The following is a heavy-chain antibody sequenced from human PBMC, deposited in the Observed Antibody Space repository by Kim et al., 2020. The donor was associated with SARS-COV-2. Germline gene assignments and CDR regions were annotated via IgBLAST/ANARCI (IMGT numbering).Heavy chain of an antibody. CDR1: GFTFSSYE. Sequence: GGSLRLSCAASGFTFSSYEMNWVRQAPGQGLEWVSYISSSGSTIYYADSVKGRFTISRDNAKNSLYLQMNSLRAEDTAVYYCARERKVTMVRGVISLYYYYGMDVWGQGTTVTVSS. J-gene: IGHJ6*02. D-gene: IGHD3-10*01. V-gene: IGHV3-48*03. CDR2: ISSSGSTI. CDR3: ARERKVTMVRGVISLYYYYGMDV.